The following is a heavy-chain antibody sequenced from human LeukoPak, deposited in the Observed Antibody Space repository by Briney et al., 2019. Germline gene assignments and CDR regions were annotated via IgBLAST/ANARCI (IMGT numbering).Heavy chain of an antibody. V-gene: IGHV4-59*08. D-gene: IGHD3-22*01. Sequence: SETLSLTCTVSGGSIRNYYWTWIRQPPGKRLEWIGYIHYSGSTNYNPSLKSRVTISVDTSKNQFSLRLSSVTAADTAVYYCARLPYYYDSSGYYHNYFDYWGQGTLVTVSS. CDR3: ARLPYYYDSSGYYHNYFDY. CDR2: IHYSGST. CDR1: GGSIRNYY. J-gene: IGHJ4*02.